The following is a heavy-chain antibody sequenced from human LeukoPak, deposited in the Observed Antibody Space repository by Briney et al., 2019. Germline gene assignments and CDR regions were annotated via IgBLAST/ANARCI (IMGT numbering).Heavy chain of an antibody. V-gene: IGHV3-7*01. Sequence: QSGGSLRLSCAASGFTSGSYWMSWVRQAPGKGLEWVANIKQDGSEKYYVDSVKGRFTISRDNAKNSLYLQMNSLRAEDTAVYYCARDRYGGNTRSFGYWGQGTLVTVSS. D-gene: IGHD4-23*01. CDR2: IKQDGSEK. CDR1: GFTSGSYW. J-gene: IGHJ4*02. CDR3: ARDRYGGNTRSFGY.